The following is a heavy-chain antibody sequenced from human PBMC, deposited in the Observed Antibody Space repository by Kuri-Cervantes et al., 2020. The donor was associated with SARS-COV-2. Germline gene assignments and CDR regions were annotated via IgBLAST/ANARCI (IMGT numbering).Heavy chain of an antibody. D-gene: IGHD3-16*02. J-gene: IGHJ4*02. CDR2: IYHSGST. Sequence: GSLRLSCTVSGGSISSSSYYWGWIRQPPGKGLEWIGSIYHSGSTYYNPSLKSRVTISVDTSKNQFSLKLSSVTAADTAVYYCARDERAYYDYVWGSYRVQNFDYWGQGTLVTVSS. V-gene: IGHV4-39*07. CDR1: GGSISSSSYY. CDR3: ARDERAYYDYVWGSYRVQNFDY.